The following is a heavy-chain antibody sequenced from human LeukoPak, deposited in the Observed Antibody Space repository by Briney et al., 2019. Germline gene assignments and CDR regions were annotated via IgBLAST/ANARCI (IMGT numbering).Heavy chain of an antibody. Sequence: GASVKVSCKASGYTFTSYAMNWVRQAPGQGLEWMGWINTNTGNPTYAQGFTGRFVFSLDTSVSTAYLQISSLKAEDTAVHYCARGIAAAGVTYYYYYMDVWGKGTTVTVSS. V-gene: IGHV7-4-1*02. CDR2: INTNTGNP. CDR1: GYTFTSYA. J-gene: IGHJ6*03. D-gene: IGHD6-13*01. CDR3: ARGIAAAGVTYYYYYMDV.